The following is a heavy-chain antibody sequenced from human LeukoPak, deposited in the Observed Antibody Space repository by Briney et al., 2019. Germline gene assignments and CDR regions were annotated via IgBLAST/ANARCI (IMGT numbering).Heavy chain of an antibody. CDR1: GLTFSISG. V-gene: IGHV3-30*02. Sequence: GGSLRLSCAVSGLTFSISGIHWVRQAPGKGLEWVTFIRDDGSSEYYADSVKGRFTISRDNAKNSLYLQMNSLRAEDTAVYYCARDLYCSSTSCYYYWGQGTLVTVSS. CDR2: IRDDGSSE. D-gene: IGHD2-2*01. J-gene: IGHJ4*02. CDR3: ARDLYCSSTSCYYY.